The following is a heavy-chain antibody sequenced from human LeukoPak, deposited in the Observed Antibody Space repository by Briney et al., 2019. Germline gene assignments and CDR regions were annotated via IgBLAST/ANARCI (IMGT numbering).Heavy chain of an antibody. CDR1: GYSISSGYY. D-gene: IGHD3-22*01. CDR3: ARGPYSYDSSGAFDI. CDR2: ISSSGST. J-gene: IGHJ3*02. Sequence: SETLSLTCTVSGYSISSGYYWGWIRQPAGKGLEWIGRISSSGSTNYNPSLKSRVTISVDTSKNQFSLKLSSVTAADTAVYFCARGPYSYDSSGAFDIWGQGTMVTVSS. V-gene: IGHV4-38-2*02.